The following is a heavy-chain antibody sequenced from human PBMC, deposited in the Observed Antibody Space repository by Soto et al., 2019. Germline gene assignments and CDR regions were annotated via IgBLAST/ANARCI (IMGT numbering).Heavy chain of an antibody. J-gene: IGHJ5*01. Sequence: EVHLLESGGGLVQPGGSLRLSCTASGFTFSSYAMTWVRQAPGRGLEGVSGITASGGRTYYADSVKGRFTISRDNSKRTLYQQMNSLRAEATALYYCAKDPRSVDYVRWFDSWGQGTLVTVSS. V-gene: IGHV3-23*01. CDR1: GFTFSSYA. CDR2: ITASGGRT. D-gene: IGHD4-17*01. CDR3: AKDPRSVDYVRWFDS.